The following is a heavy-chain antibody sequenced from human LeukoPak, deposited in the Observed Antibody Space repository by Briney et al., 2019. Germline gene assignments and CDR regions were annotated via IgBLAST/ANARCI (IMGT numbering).Heavy chain of an antibody. Sequence: PGGSLRLSCAASGFTFSSYAMSWVRLAPGKGLEWVSGIGGGGGSTSYADSVKGRFTISRDNSKNTLYLQMNSLRAEDTAVYYCARGWRLQLDYWGQGTLVTVSS. CDR3: ARGWRLQLDY. J-gene: IGHJ4*02. CDR2: IGGGGGST. CDR1: GFTFSSYA. V-gene: IGHV3-23*01. D-gene: IGHD5-24*01.